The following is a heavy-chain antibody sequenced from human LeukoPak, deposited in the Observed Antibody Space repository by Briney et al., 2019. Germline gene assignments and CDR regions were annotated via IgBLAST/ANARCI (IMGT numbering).Heavy chain of an antibody. J-gene: IGHJ6*04. CDR1: GFMFTSYW. D-gene: IGHD3-10*02. CDR2: ISGSGGST. Sequence: GGSLRLSCAASGFMFTSYWMSWVRQAPGKGLEWVSAISGSGGSTYYADSVKGRFTISRDNSKNTLYLQMNSLRAEDTAVYYCAELGITMIGGVWGKGTTVTISS. CDR3: AELGITMIGGV. V-gene: IGHV3-23*01.